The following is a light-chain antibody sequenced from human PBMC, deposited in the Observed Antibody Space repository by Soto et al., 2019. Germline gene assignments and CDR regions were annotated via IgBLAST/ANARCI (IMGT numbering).Light chain of an antibody. V-gene: IGKV1-5*01. CDR2: DAS. Sequence: DIQMTQSPSTLSASVGDRVTITCRASQSISSWLAWYQQKPGKAPKVLIFDASRLQSGVPSRFSGSGSGTAFTLTISSLQPDDFTTYYCQQYNSYPYTFGQGTKLEIK. CDR1: QSISSW. J-gene: IGKJ2*01. CDR3: QQYNSYPYT.